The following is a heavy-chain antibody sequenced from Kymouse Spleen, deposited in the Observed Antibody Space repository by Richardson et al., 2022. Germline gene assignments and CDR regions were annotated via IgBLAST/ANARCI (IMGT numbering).Heavy chain of an antibody. J-gene: IGHJ6*02. CDR3: ARDRVAVAGPYYYYYGMDV. V-gene: IGHV3-33*01. D-gene: IGHD6-19*01. CDR2: IWYDGSNK. CDR1: GFTFSSYG. Sequence: QVQLVESGGGVVQPGRSLRLSCAASGFTFSSYGMHWVRQAPGKGLEWVAVIWYDGSNKYYADSVKGRFTISRDNSKNTLYLQMNSLRAEDTAVYYCARDRVAVAGPYYYYYGMDVWGQGTTVTVSS.